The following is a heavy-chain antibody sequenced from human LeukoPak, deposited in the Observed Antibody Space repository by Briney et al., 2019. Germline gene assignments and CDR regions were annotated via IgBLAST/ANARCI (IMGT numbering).Heavy chain of an antibody. CDR1: GGSISSDY. CDR2: IYYSGST. Sequence: SETLSLTCTVSGGSISSDYWSWIRQPPGKGLEWIGCIYYSGSTNYNPSLKSRVTISVDTSKNQFSLKLSSVTAADTAVYYCARGRLHRRFGELLDYWGQGTLVTVSS. CDR3: ARGRLHRRFGELLDY. J-gene: IGHJ4*02. V-gene: IGHV4-59*12. D-gene: IGHD3-10*01.